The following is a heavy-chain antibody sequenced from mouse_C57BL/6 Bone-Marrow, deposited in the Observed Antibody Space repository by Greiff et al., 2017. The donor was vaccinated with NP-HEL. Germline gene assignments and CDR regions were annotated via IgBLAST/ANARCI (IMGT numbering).Heavy chain of an antibody. J-gene: IGHJ3*01. CDR2: ISYDGSN. V-gene: IGHV3-6*01. CDR3: TAQATRGTY. Sequence: EVQLQQSGPGLVKPSQSLSLTCSVTGYSITSGYYWNWIRQFPGNKLEWMGYISYDGSNNYNPSLKNRISITRDTSKNQFFLKLNSVTTEDTATYYCTAQATRGTYWGQGTLVTVSA. CDR1: GYSITSGYY. D-gene: IGHD3-2*02.